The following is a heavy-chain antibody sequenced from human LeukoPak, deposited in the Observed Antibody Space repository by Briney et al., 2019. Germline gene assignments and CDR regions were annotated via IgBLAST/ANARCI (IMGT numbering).Heavy chain of an antibody. J-gene: IGHJ4*02. CDR3: VKVGQIWSNGGFFDL. CDR1: GVSISSYY. Sequence: SETLSLTCTVSGVSISSYYWSWIRQSAGKGLEWLGRLYASGTTAYSPSLRSRLTMSIGTSKSQLSLKLSSVTAADTAVYYCVKVGQIWSNGGFFDLWGQGTLVTVSS. CDR2: LYASGTT. V-gene: IGHV4-4*07. D-gene: IGHD5-18*01.